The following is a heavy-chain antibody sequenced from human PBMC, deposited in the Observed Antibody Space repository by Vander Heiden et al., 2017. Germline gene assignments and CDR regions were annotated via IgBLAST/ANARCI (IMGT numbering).Heavy chain of an antibody. CDR2: IWYDGSNK. CDR1: GFTFSSYG. Sequence: QVQPVESGGGVVQPGRSLRLSCAASGFTFSSYGMHWVRQAPGKGLEWVSVIWYDGSNKYYADSVKGRFTISRDNSMNTLYLQMNSLRAEDTAVYYCARDSARGEQLQNWFDPWGQGTLVTVSS. CDR3: ARDSARGEQLQNWFDP. D-gene: IGHD6-6*01. J-gene: IGHJ5*02. V-gene: IGHV3-33*01.